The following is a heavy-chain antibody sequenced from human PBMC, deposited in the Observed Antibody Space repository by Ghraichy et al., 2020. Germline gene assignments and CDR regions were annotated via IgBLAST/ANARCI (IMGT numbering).Heavy chain of an antibody. V-gene: IGHV3-21*01. J-gene: IGHJ6*03. Sequence: GGSLRLSCAASGFTFSSYSMNWVRQAPGKGLEWVSSISSSSSYIYYADSVKGRFTISRDNAKNSLYLQMNSLRAEDTAVYYCARDSSLRRWFGELLMFYYYYYMDVWGKGTTVTVSS. CDR3: ARDSSLRRWFGELLMFYYYYYMDV. D-gene: IGHD3-10*01. CDR2: ISSSSSYI. CDR1: GFTFSSYS.